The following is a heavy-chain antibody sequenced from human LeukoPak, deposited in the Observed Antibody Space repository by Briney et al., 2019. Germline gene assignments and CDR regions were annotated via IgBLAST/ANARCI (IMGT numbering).Heavy chain of an antibody. J-gene: IGHJ6*02. V-gene: IGHV3-23*01. CDR1: GFTFSSYW. D-gene: IGHD5-18*01. CDR2: ISGSGGST. Sequence: PGGSLRLSCAASGFTFSSYWMHWVRQAPGKGLEWVSAISGSGGSTYYADSVKGRFAISRDNSKNTLYLQMNSLRAEDTAVYYCAKDVDTAMVSWDYYYYGMDVWGQGTTVTVSS. CDR3: AKDVDTAMVSWDYYYYGMDV.